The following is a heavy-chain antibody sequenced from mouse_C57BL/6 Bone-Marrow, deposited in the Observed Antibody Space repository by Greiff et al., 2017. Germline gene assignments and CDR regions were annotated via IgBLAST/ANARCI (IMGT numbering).Heavy chain of an antibody. V-gene: IGHV1-64*01. Sequence: VKLVESGAELVKPGVSVKLSCKASGYTFTSYWMHWVKQRPGQGLEWIGMIHPNSGSTNYNEKFKSKATLTVDKSSSTAYMQLSSLTSEDSAVYYCARSSYYYGSSLYYYAMDYWGQGTSVTVSS. CDR3: ARSSYYYGSSLYYYAMDY. CDR1: GYTFTSYW. D-gene: IGHD1-1*01. J-gene: IGHJ4*01. CDR2: IHPNSGST.